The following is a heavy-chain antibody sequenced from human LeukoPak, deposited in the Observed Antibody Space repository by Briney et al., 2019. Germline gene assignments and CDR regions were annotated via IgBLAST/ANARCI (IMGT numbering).Heavy chain of an antibody. D-gene: IGHD6-13*01. J-gene: IGHJ4*02. Sequence: ASVKVSCKASGYTFTSYDINWVRQAPGQGLEWMGWMNPNSGNTGYAQKFQGRVTMTRNTSISTAYMEVSSLGSEDTAVYYCARRIAAAGTTLGYWGQGTLVTVSS. CDR3: ARRIAAAGTTLGY. CDR1: GYTFTSYD. CDR2: MNPNSGNT. V-gene: IGHV1-8*01.